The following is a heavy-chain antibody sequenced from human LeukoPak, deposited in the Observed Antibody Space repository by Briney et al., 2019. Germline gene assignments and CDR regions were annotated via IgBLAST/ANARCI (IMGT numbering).Heavy chain of an antibody. D-gene: IGHD3-10*01. CDR1: GGSFSGYY. J-gene: IGHJ6*03. Sequence: SETLSLTCAVYGGSFSGYYWSWIRQPPGKGLEWIGEINHSGSTNYNPSLKSRVTISVDTSKNQFSLKLSSVTAADTAVYYCARYGSGSYYNVRYYYYYYMDVWGKGTTVTVSS. CDR2: INHSGST. CDR3: ARYGSGSYYNVRYYYYYYMDV. V-gene: IGHV4-34*01.